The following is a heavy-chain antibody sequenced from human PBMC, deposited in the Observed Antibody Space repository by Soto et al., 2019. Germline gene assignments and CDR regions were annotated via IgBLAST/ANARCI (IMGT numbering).Heavy chain of an antibody. Sequence: GGSLRLSCTASGFTFGDYAMSWFRQAPGKGLEWVGFIRSKAYGGTTEYAASVKGRFTISRDDSKSIAYLQMNSLKTEDTAVYYCTRVMRELLVYFQHWGQGTLVTVSS. D-gene: IGHD1-26*01. CDR2: IRSKAYGGTT. V-gene: IGHV3-49*03. CDR3: TRVMRELLVYFQH. J-gene: IGHJ1*01. CDR1: GFTFGDYA.